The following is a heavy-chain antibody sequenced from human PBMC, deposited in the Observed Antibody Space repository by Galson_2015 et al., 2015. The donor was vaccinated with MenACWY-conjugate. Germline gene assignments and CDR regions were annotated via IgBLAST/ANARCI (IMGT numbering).Heavy chain of an antibody. V-gene: IGHV3-7*03. J-gene: IGHJ6*02. Sequence: SLRLSCAASGFTFRNYWMTWVRQAPGKGLEWVASIKKDGSEKYYVDSVKGRFTISRDNAKNSLYLEMNSLRVEDTAVYSCARHSGIAGTGTRRMDVWGQGTTVTVSS. CDR1: GFTFRNYW. D-gene: IGHD6-13*01. CDR3: ARHSGIAGTGTRRMDV. CDR2: IKKDGSEK.